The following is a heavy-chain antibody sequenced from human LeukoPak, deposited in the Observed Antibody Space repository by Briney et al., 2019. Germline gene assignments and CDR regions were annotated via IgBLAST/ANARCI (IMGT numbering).Heavy chain of an antibody. Sequence: GGSLRLSCTASRFTFSDYGMHWVRQAPGKGLEWVSAISGSGGSTYYADPVKGRFTISRDNSRNTLYLQMNSLRAEDTAVFYCARASSSWSQIDYWGQGTLVTVSS. CDR3: ARASSSWSQIDY. J-gene: IGHJ4*02. CDR2: ISGSGGST. CDR1: RFTFSDYG. D-gene: IGHD6-13*01. V-gene: IGHV3-23*01.